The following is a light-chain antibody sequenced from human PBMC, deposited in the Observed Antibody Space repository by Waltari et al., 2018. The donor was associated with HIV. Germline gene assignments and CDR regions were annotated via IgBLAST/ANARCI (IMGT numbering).Light chain of an antibody. J-gene: IGLJ2*01. Sequence: NFMLTQPHSVSESPGKTVTISCTRSSGSIARNYVQWYQQRPGSSPTTVIYEDNQRPSGVPDRFSGSIDSSSNSASLTISGLKTEDEADYYCQSYDSSFVVFGGGTKLTVL. CDR2: EDN. V-gene: IGLV6-57*01. CDR3: QSYDSSFVV. CDR1: SGSIARNY.